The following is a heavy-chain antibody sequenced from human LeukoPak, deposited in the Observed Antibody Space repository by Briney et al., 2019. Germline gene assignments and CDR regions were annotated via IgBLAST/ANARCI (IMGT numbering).Heavy chain of an antibody. J-gene: IGHJ4*02. D-gene: IGHD3-16*02. CDR3: ARDPLGYDYVWGSYQFDY. Sequence: SETLSLTCTVSGGSISSGGYYWSWIRQHPGKGLEWIGYIYYSGSTYYNPSLKSRVTISVDTSKNQFSLKLSSVTAADTAVYYCARDPLGYDYVWGSYQFDYWGQGTLDTVSS. CDR2: IYYSGST. CDR1: GGSISSGGYY. V-gene: IGHV4-31*03.